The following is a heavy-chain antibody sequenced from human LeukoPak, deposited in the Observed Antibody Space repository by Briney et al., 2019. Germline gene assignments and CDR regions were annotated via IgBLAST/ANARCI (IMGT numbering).Heavy chain of an antibody. J-gene: IGHJ4*02. CDR2: IIPIFGTA. Sequence: SVKVSCKASGGTFSSYAISWVRQAPGQGLEWMGGIIPIFGTANYAQKFQGRVTITADESTSTAYMELSSLRSEDTAVYYCASLRGLEVATIMDYWGQGTLVTVSS. CDR3: ASLRGLEVATIMDY. CDR1: GGTFSSYA. V-gene: IGHV1-69*13. D-gene: IGHD5-12*01.